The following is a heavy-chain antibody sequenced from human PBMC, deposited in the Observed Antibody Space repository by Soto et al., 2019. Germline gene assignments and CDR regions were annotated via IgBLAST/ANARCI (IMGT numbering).Heavy chain of an antibody. Sequence: ASVKVSCKASGYTFTSYGISWVRLAPGQGLEWMGWISAYNGNTKYAQKIQGRVTMTTDTSTSTAYMELRSLRSDDTAVYYCARGGPTALYYYYGMDVWGQGTTVTVSS. D-gene: IGHD4-17*01. CDR3: ARGGPTALYYYYGMDV. V-gene: IGHV1-18*01. CDR2: ISAYNGNT. J-gene: IGHJ6*02. CDR1: GYTFTSYG.